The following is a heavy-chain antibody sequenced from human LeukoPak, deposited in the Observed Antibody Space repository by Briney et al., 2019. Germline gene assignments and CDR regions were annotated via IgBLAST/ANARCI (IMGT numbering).Heavy chain of an antibody. D-gene: IGHD6-19*01. J-gene: IGHJ4*02. CDR2: INWNGGST. CDR3: ARVLRRRGSSGWYDYGY. Sequence: GGSLRLSCAASGFTFDDYGMSWVRQAPGKGLEWVSGINWNGGSTGYADSVKGRFTISRDNAKNSLYLQMNSLRAEDTAVYYCARVLRRRGSSGWYDYGYWGQGTLVTVSS. V-gene: IGHV3-20*04. CDR1: GFTFDDYG.